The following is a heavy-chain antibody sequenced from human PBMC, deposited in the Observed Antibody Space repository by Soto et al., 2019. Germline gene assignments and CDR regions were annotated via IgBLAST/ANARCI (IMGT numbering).Heavy chain of an antibody. CDR3: AREGNLGRWLQPLDF. V-gene: IGHV4-59*01. D-gene: IGHD5-12*01. Sequence: PSETLSLTCTVSGGSISSYYWSWIRQPPGKGLEWIGYIYYSGSTTYNPSLKSRVTMSLDTSKNQFSLRLISVTAADTAKYFCAREGNLGRWLQPLDFWGQGTLVTVSS. CDR2: IYYSGST. J-gene: IGHJ4*02. CDR1: GGSISSYY.